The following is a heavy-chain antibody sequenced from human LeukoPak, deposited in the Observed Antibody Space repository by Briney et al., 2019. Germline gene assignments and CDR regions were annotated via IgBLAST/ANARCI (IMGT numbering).Heavy chain of an antibody. CDR2: INHSGST. CDR1: GESFSGYH. J-gene: IGHJ4*02. CDR3: ARLETYDSTLDY. V-gene: IGHV4-34*04. Sequence: PSETLSLTCAVYGESFSGYHWSWIRQPPGKGLEWIGEINHSGSTNHNPSLKSRATISVHTSKNQFSLKVNSVTAADTAVYYCARLETYDSTLDYWGQGTLVTVSS. D-gene: IGHD3-22*01.